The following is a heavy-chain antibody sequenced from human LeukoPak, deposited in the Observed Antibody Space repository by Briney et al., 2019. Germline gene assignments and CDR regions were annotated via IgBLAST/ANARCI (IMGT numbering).Heavy chain of an antibody. CDR3: ARTRRGYSGYDWGLDY. Sequence: ASVKVSCKASGYTFTSYDINWVRQATGQGLEWMGWMNPNSGNTGYAQKFQGRVTITRNTSISTAYMELSSLRSEDTAVYYCARTRRGYSGYDWGLDYWGQGTLVTVSS. V-gene: IGHV1-8*03. CDR1: GYTFTSYD. CDR2: MNPNSGNT. J-gene: IGHJ4*02. D-gene: IGHD5-12*01.